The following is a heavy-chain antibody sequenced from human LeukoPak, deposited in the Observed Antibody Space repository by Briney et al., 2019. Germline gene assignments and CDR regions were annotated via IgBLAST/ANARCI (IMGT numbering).Heavy chain of an antibody. J-gene: IGHJ3*02. CDR1: GGTFSSYA. CDR2: IIPILGIA. CDR3: ARDSSSWDDAFDI. D-gene: IGHD6-13*01. V-gene: IGHV1-69*04. Sequence: AASVKVSCKASGGTFSSYAISWVRQAPGQGLEWMGRIIPILGIANYAQKFQGRITITADKSTSTAYMELSSLRSEDTAVYYCARDSSSWDDAFDIWGQGAMVTVSS.